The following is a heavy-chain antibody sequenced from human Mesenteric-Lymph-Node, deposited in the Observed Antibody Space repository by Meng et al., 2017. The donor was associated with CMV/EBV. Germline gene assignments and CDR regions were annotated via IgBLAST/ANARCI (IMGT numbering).Heavy chain of an antibody. CDR2: INPNSGVT. CDR1: GYNCSGYY. Sequence: KAYGYNCSGYYMRWVRQAPGQGLEWMGWINPNSGVTKYAQKFQGRVTMTRDTSITTSYMELNRLRSDDTAVYYCARDLWKTVEGYFDYWGQGTLVTVSS. V-gene: IGHV1-2*02. CDR3: ARDLWKTVEGYFDY. J-gene: IGHJ4*02. D-gene: IGHD3-3*01.